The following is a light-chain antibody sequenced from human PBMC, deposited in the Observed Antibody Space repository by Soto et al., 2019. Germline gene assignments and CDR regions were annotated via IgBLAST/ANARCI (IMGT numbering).Light chain of an antibody. J-gene: IGLJ1*01. CDR1: ISNIGNNY. Sequence: QAVVTQPPSVSGTPGQRVTISSSGSISNIGNNYVYWFQQLPGTAPKVLSNRNNQRPSGVPDRFSGSKSGTSASLAISGLRSEDEADYYCAAWDDTVRSYVFGTGTKLTVL. CDR2: RNN. CDR3: AAWDDTVRSYV. V-gene: IGLV1-47*01.